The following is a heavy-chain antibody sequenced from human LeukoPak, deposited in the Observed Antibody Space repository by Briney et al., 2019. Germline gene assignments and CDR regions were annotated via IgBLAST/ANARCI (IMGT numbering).Heavy chain of an antibody. CDR2: ISYDGSEK. V-gene: IGHV3-30*03. D-gene: IGHD6-19*01. Sequence: GGSLRLSCAASGLAFSSKDMHWVRQAPVKGLEWVTFISYDGSEKYYADSVKGRFTISRDNSKSTLYLQMNSLRADDTAVYYCAGDRGWYFDYWGQGTLVTVSS. CDR1: GLAFSSKD. J-gene: IGHJ4*02. CDR3: AGDRGWYFDY.